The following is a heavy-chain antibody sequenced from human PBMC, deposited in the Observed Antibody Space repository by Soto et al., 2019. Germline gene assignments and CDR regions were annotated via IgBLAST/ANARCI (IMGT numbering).Heavy chain of an antibody. V-gene: IGHV2-26*01. D-gene: IGHD3-3*01. CDR1: GFSLSNARMG. CDR3: ARMDDFWSGYPYYGMDV. Sequence: QVTLKESGPVLVKPTETLTLTCTVSGFSLSNARMGVSWIRQPPGKALEWLAHIFSNDEKSYSTSLKSRLTISKDTSKSQVVLTMTNMDPVDTATYYCARMDDFWSGYPYYGMDVWGQGTTVTVSS. J-gene: IGHJ6*02. CDR2: IFSNDEK.